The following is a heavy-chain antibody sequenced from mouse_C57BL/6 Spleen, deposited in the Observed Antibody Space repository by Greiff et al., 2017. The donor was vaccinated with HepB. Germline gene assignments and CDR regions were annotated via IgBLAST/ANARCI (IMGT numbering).Heavy chain of an antibody. CDR3: AKHYYGSSYWYFDV. Sequence: VKLQQSGPGLVQPSQSLSITCTVSGFSLTSYGVHWVRQPPGKGLEWLGVIWSGGSTDYNAAFISRLSISKDNSKSQVFFKMNSLQADDTAIYYCAKHYYGSSYWYFDVWGTGTTVTVSS. J-gene: IGHJ1*03. CDR2: IWSGGST. V-gene: IGHV2-4*01. D-gene: IGHD1-1*01. CDR1: GFSLTSYG.